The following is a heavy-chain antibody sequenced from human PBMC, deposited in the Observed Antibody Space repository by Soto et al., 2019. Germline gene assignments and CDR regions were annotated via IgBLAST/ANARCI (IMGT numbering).Heavy chain of an antibody. CDR1: GFTFSSYE. CDR3: AREEAATDAFDI. V-gene: IGHV3-48*03. J-gene: IGHJ3*02. Sequence: GSLRLSWAASGFTFSSYELNWVRQAPGKGLEWVSYISSTGSTIYVADSVKGRFTTSRDNAKNSLYLQMNSLSAEDTAVYYCAREEAATDAFDIWGQGTLVTVSS. CDR2: ISSTGSTI. D-gene: IGHD6-25*01.